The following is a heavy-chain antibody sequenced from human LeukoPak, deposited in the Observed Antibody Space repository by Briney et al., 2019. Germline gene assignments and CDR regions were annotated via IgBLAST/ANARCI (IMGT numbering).Heavy chain of an antibody. J-gene: IGHJ6*02. Sequence: PGGSLRLSCAASGFTFSSYGMHWVRQAPGKGLEWVAVIWYDGSNKYYADSVKGRFTISRDNSKNTLYLQMNNLRAEDTAVYYCARGGYCSSTSCSNYDGMDVWGQGTTVTVSS. D-gene: IGHD2-2*03. V-gene: IGHV3-33*01. CDR2: IWYDGSNK. CDR1: GFTFSSYG. CDR3: ARGGYCSSTSCSNYDGMDV.